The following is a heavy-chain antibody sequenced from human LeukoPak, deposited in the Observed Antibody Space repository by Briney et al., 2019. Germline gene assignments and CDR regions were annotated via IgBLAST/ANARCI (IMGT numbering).Heavy chain of an antibody. CDR1: GGSFSGYY. CDR2: INHSGGT. CDR3: ARGQRRAAAGTRAYYFDY. D-gene: IGHD6-13*01. Sequence: SETLSLTCAVYGGSFSGYYWSWIRQPPGKGLEWIGEINHSGGTNYNPSLKSRITISVDTSKNQFSLKLSSVAAADTAVYYCARGQRRAAAGTRAYYFDYWGQGTLVTVSS. V-gene: IGHV4-34*01. J-gene: IGHJ4*02.